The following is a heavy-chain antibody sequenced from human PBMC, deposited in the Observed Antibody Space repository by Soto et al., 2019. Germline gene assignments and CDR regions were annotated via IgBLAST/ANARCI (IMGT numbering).Heavy chain of an antibody. J-gene: IGHJ3*02. CDR1: GYTFTSYG. V-gene: IGHV1-18*01. Sequence: GASVKVSCKASGYTFTSYGISWVRQAPGQGLEWMGWISAYNGNTNYAQKLQGRVTMTTDTSTSTAYMELRSLRSDDTAVYYCARDQSTVTTDDAFDIWGQGTMVTVSS. CDR2: ISAYNGNT. CDR3: ARDQSTVTTDDAFDI. D-gene: IGHD4-17*01.